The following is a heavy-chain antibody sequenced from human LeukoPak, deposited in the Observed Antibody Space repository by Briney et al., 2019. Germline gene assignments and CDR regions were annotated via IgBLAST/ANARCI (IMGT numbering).Heavy chain of an antibody. J-gene: IGHJ4*02. CDR1: GGSINSYN. V-gene: IGHV4-59*01. CDR2: IHYSGST. D-gene: IGHD1-20*01. Sequence: PSETLSLTCTVSGGSINSYNWNWIRQPPGKGLEWIGYIHYSGSTNYNPSLKSRVTISVDTSKKRFSLRLSSVTAADAAVYYCARGHLTGRGYFDYWGQGTLVTVSA. CDR3: ARGHLTGRGYFDY.